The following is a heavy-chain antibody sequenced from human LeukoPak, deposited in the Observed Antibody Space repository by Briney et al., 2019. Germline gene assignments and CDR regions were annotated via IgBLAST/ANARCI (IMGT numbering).Heavy chain of an antibody. CDR3: ARHLRSVYDPRAFDY. D-gene: IGHD5/OR15-5a*01. J-gene: IGHJ4*02. CDR1: GGYISSSSYF. V-gene: IGHV4-39*01. CDR2: MSYSGST. Sequence: PSETLSLTCTVSGGYISSSSYFWAWIRRPPGKGLECIGSMSYSGSTYYNPSLKSRVTISVDTSKNQFSLKLTSVTAADTAVYYCARHLRSVYDPRAFDYWGQGTLVTVSS.